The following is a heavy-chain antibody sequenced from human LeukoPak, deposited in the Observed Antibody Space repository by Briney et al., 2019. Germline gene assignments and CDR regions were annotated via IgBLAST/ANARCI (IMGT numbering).Heavy chain of an antibody. Sequence: GGSLRLSCAASGFTFSSYTMNWVRQAPGKGLEWVSSIIRGSGYIYYADSVKGRFTISGDNPKNSLYLQMNSLRAEDTAVYYCARGDYGDDHAFDIWGQGTMVTVSS. CDR2: IIRGSGYI. V-gene: IGHV3-21*01. D-gene: IGHD4-17*01. J-gene: IGHJ3*02. CDR3: ARGDYGDDHAFDI. CDR1: GFTFSSYT.